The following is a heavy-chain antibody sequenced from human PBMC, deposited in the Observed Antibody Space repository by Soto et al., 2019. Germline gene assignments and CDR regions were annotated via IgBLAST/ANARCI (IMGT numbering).Heavy chain of an antibody. J-gene: IGHJ6*02. CDR1: GFTFSSYW. V-gene: IGHV3-74*01. Sequence: GGSLRLSCAASGFTFSSYWMHWVRQAPGKGLVWVSRINSDGSSTSYADSVKGRFTISRDNAKNTLYLQMNSLRAEDTGVYYCASYSSGWSPHGMDVWGQGTTVTVSS. CDR3: ASYSSGWSPHGMDV. D-gene: IGHD6-19*01. CDR2: INSDGSST.